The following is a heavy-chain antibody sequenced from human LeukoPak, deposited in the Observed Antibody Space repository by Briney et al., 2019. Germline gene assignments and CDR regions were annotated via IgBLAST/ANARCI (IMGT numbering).Heavy chain of an antibody. Sequence: SETLSLTCALYGGSFSDYYWNWIRQPPGKGLEWIGSIYDSGSTYYNPSLKSRVTISVDTSKNQFSLKLNSVTAADTAVYYCARHYGPWGQGTLVTVSS. D-gene: IGHD3-16*01. V-gene: IGHV4-34*01. J-gene: IGHJ5*02. CDR3: ARHYGP. CDR1: GGSFSDYY. CDR2: IYDSGST.